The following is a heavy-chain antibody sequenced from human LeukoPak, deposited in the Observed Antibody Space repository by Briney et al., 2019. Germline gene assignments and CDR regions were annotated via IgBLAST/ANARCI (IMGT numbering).Heavy chain of an antibody. CDR3: ARDGDYVWGSYRSYFDD. CDR1: GFTFSSYA. D-gene: IGHD3-16*02. CDR2: ISYDGSNK. V-gene: IGHV3-30*04. Sequence: GGSLRLSCAASGFTFSSYAMHWVRQAPGKGLEWVAVISYDGSNKYYADSVKGRFTISRDNSKNTLYLQMNSLRAEDTAVYYCARDGDYVWGSYRSYFDDWGQGTLVTVSS. J-gene: IGHJ4*02.